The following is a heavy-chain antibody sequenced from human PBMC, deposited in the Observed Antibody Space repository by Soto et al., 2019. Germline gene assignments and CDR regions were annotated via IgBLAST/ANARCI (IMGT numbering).Heavy chain of an antibody. J-gene: IGHJ4*02. CDR1: GGSISSGGYS. Sequence: QLQLQESGSGLVKPSQTLSLTCAVSGGSISSGGYSWSWIRQPPGKGLEWIGYMYHSGSTNYNPXXXXXVXXXIXXXXXXXXXXXXSXXAAXXXXXXCARVPDYWGQGILVTVSS. V-gene: IGHV4-30-2*01. D-gene: IGHD2-2*01. CDR2: MYHSGST. CDR3: ARVPDY.